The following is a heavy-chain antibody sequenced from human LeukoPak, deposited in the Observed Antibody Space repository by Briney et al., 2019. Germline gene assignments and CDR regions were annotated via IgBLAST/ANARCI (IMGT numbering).Heavy chain of an antibody. CDR3: AKWNVDTAMVRGFDY. Sequence: PGGSLRLSCAASGFTFSSYGMHWVRQAPGKGLEWVAVISYDGSNKYYADSVKGRFTISRDNSKNTLYLQMNSLRAEDTAVYYCAKWNVDTAMVRGFDYWGQGTLVTVSS. V-gene: IGHV3-30*18. CDR2: ISYDGSNK. J-gene: IGHJ4*02. D-gene: IGHD5-18*01. CDR1: GFTFSSYG.